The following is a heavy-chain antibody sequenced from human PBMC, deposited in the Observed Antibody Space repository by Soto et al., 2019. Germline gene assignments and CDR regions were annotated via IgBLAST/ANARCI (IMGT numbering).Heavy chain of an antibody. V-gene: IGHV3-23*01. CDR3: AKDRDVVVPAALDY. D-gene: IGHD2-2*01. Sequence: GGSLRLSCAASGFTFSSYAMSWVRQAPGKGLEWVSAISGSGGSTYYADSVKGRLTISRDNSKNTLYLQMNSLRAEDTAVYYCAKDRDVVVPAALDYWGQGTLVTVSS. CDR2: ISGSGGST. CDR1: GFTFSSYA. J-gene: IGHJ4*02.